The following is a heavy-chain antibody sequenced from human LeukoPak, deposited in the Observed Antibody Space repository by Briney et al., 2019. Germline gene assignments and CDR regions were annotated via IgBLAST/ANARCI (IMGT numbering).Heavy chain of an antibody. CDR3: ASVLGIAAAGRNFDY. J-gene: IGHJ4*02. V-gene: IGHV4-59*08. Sequence: SETLSLTCTVSGGSISPYYWSRFRQPPGKGLEWVGYIYYSGSTNYNPSLESRVTISLDASKSQFSLKLSSVTAADTAVYYCASVLGIAAAGRNFDYWGQGTLVTVSS. D-gene: IGHD6-13*01. CDR1: GGSISPYY. CDR2: IYYSGST.